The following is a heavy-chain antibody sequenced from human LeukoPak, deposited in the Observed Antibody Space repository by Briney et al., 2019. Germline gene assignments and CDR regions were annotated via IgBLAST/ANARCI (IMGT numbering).Heavy chain of an antibody. D-gene: IGHD6-6*01. V-gene: IGHV4-39*01. CDR1: GGSISSSSYY. Sequence: PSETLSLTCTVSGGSISSSSYYWGWIRQPPGKGLEWIGSIYYGGSTYYNPSLKSRVTISVDTSKNQFSLKLSSVTAADTAVYYCARLAYSSSPQWYFDLWGRGTLVTVSS. J-gene: IGHJ2*01. CDR3: ARLAYSSSPQWYFDL. CDR2: IYYGGST.